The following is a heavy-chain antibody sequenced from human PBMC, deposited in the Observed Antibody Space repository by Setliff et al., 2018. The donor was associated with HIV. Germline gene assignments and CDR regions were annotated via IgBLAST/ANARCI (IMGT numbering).Heavy chain of an antibody. Sequence: PSETLSLTCAVYGGSFSGNYWSWIRQPPGKGPEWIGEINHSGSTNYNPSFKRRVTISVDTSKKQFSLKLNSVTAADTAVYYCASPPAVAGDAFDIWGQGTMVTVSS. V-gene: IGHV4-34*01. CDR1: GGSFSGNY. CDR3: ASPPAVAGDAFDI. D-gene: IGHD6-19*01. CDR2: INHSGST. J-gene: IGHJ3*02.